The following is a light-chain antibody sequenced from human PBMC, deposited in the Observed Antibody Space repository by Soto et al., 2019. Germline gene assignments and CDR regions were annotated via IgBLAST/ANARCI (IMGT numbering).Light chain of an antibody. CDR3: CTFAGRYSYV. CDR1: SSDVGSYNF. J-gene: IGLJ1*01. CDR2: DVA. V-gene: IGLV2-11*01. Sequence: LAQPRSVSGSPGQSVTISCTGTSSDVGSYNFVSWHQQHPGKAPKLMIYDVAKRPSGVPDRFSGSKSGNTASLTISGLQAEDEADYYCCTFAGRYSYVFGSGTRSPS.